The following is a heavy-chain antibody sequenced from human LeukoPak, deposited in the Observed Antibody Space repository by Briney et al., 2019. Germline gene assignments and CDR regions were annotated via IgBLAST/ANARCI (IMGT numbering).Heavy chain of an antibody. CDR2: ISGSGGST. J-gene: IGHJ5*02. D-gene: IGHD3-22*01. CDR1: GFTFSSYA. Sequence: PGGSLRLSCAASGFTFSSYAMSWVRQAPGKGLEWVSAISGSGGSTYYVDSVKGRFTISRDNSKNTLYLQMNSLRAEDTAVYYCAKERDYYDSSGYYNGGFDPWGQGTLVTVSS. V-gene: IGHV3-23*01. CDR3: AKERDYYDSSGYYNGGFDP.